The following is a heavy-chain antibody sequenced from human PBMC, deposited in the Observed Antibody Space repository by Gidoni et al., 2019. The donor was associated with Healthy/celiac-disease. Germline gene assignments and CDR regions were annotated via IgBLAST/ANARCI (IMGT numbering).Heavy chain of an antibody. Sequence: IYYSGSTYYNPSLKSRVTISVDTSKNQFSLKLSSVTAADTAVYYCARLTIVVVPAAIEDAFDIWGQGTMVTVSS. J-gene: IGHJ3*02. CDR3: ARLTIVVVPAAIEDAFDI. CDR2: IYYSGST. V-gene: IGHV4-39*01. D-gene: IGHD2-2*02.